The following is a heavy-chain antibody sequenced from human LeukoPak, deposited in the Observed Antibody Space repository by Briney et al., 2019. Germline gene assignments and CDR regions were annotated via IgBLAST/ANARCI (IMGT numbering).Heavy chain of an antibody. Sequence: AGSLRLSCAASGFTFSSYWMTWVRQSPGKGLEWVSYISSSGSTIYYADFVKGRFTISRDNARNSLYLQMNSLRAEDTAVYYCARDNYDSSGPYYFDYWGQGTLVTVSS. J-gene: IGHJ4*02. CDR1: GFTFSSYW. CDR2: ISSSGSTI. D-gene: IGHD3-22*01. CDR3: ARDNYDSSGPYYFDY. V-gene: IGHV3-48*04.